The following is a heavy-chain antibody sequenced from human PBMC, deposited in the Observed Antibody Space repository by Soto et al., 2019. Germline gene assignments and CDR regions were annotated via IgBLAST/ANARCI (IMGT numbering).Heavy chain of an antibody. CDR1: GFSFGENA. CDR2: IRSKAYGGTI. V-gene: IGHV3-49*04. D-gene: IGHD3-22*01. Sequence: EVQLVESGGGLVQPGRSLRLACTASGFSFGENAMSWVRQAPGKGLEWVGFIRSKAYGGTIDYAASVKGRFTFSRDDYRSVAYLLMNGLKTEDTAVYYCTRAGIDRSGTTHYYYGMDVWGQGTTVTVSS. J-gene: IGHJ6*02. CDR3: TRAGIDRSGTTHYYYGMDV.